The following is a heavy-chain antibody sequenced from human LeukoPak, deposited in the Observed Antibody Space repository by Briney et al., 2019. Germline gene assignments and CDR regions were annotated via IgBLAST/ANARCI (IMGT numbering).Heavy chain of an antibody. D-gene: IGHD2-8*01. CDR2: ISGSGGST. J-gene: IGHJ4*02. V-gene: IGHV3-23*01. Sequence: GGSLRLSCAASGFTFSNYGMSWVRQAPGKGLEWVSAISGSGGSTYYADSVKGRFTISRDNSKNTLYLQMNSLRAEDTAVYYCAREWSRFTPPDYWGQGTLVTVSS. CDR1: GFTFSNYG. CDR3: AREWSRFTPPDY.